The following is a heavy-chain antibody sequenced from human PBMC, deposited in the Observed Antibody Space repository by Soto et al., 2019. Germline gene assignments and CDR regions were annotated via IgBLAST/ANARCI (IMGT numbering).Heavy chain of an antibody. J-gene: IGHJ4*02. Sequence: QVQLVQSGAEVKKPGSSVKVSCKASGGTFSSYTISWVRQAPGQGLEWMGRIIPILGIANYAQKFQGRVTXXAXKXXSTAYMELSSLRSEDTAVYYCARANYDILTGYYNYWGQGTLVTVSS. CDR2: IIPILGIA. D-gene: IGHD3-9*01. CDR1: GGTFSSYT. V-gene: IGHV1-69*02. CDR3: ARANYDILTGYYNY.